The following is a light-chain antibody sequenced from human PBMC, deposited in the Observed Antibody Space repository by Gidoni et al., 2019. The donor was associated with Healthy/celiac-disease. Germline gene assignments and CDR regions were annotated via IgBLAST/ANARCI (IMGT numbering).Light chain of an antibody. V-gene: IGKV3-15*01. J-gene: IGKJ1*01. CDR3: QQYNNWPPWT. CDR1: QSVSSN. CDR2: GAS. Sequence: IVMTQSPATLSVSPGERATLSCGASQSVSSNLAWYQQKPGQAPRLLIYGASTRATGIPARFSGSGSGTEFTLTISSLQSEDFAVYYCQQYNNWPPWTFGQGTKVEIK.